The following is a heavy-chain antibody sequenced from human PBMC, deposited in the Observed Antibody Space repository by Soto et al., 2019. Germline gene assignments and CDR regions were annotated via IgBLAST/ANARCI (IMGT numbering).Heavy chain of an antibody. CDR1: GGTFSSYA. V-gene: IGHV1-69*13. CDR3: ARDLYSSGWTPRY. Sequence: GASVKVSCKASGGTFSSYAISWVRQAPGQGLEWMGGIIPIFGTANYAQKFQGRVTITADESTSTAYMELSSLRSEDTAVYYCARDLYSSGWTPRYWGQGTLVTVSS. J-gene: IGHJ4*02. CDR2: IIPIFGTA. D-gene: IGHD6-19*01.